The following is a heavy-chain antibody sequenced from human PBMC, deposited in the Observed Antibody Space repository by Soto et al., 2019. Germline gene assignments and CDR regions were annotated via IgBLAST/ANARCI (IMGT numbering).Heavy chain of an antibody. J-gene: IGHJ4*02. CDR1: CYTFSSYG. CDR2: ISAYNGNT. V-gene: IGHV1-18*01. CDR3: ARDSSSSWPPNRLSNPDY. Sequence: GASVKVSCKASCYTFSSYGISWGRQAPGQGLEWMGWISAYNGNTNYAQKLQGRVTMTTDTSTSTAYMELRSLRSDDTAVYYCARDSSSSWPPNRLSNPDYWGQGTLVTVSS. D-gene: IGHD6-13*01.